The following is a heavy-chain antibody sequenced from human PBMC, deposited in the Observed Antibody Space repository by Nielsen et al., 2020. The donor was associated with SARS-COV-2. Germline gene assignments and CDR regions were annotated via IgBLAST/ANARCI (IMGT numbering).Heavy chain of an antibody. J-gene: IGHJ4*02. CDR1: GFTFSSYG. V-gene: IGHV3-33*08. D-gene: IGHD3-10*01. CDR3: ARDLGRGEFGEYYFDY. Sequence: GESLKISCAASGFTFSSYGMHWVRQAPGKGLEWVAVIWYDGSNKYYADSVKGRFTISRDNSKNTLYLQMNSLRAEDTAVYYCARDLGRGEFGEYYFDYWGQGTLVTVSS. CDR2: IWYDGSNK.